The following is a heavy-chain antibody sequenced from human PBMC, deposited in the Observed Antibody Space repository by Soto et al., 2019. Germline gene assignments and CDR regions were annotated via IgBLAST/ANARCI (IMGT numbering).Heavy chain of an antibody. CDR1: GDSINSNYC. V-gene: IGHV4-4*02. CDR2: IYYSGGT. CDR3: ARDPGWGLGY. D-gene: IGHD6-19*01. Sequence: QVQLQESGPGLVRPSGTLSLTCAVSGDSINSNYCWTWVRQPPGKGLEWIAEIYYSGGTSYNPSRKGRATISIDKPQNPFSLNLTSVTAADTAMYYWARDPGWGLGYWGQVTLVTVSS. J-gene: IGHJ4*02.